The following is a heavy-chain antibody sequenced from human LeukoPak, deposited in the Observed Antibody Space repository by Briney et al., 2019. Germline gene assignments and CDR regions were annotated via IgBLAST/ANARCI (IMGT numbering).Heavy chain of an antibody. D-gene: IGHD3-22*01. CDR1: GFTVSSNY. CDR2: IYSGGST. Sequence: PGGSLRLSCAASGFTVSSNYMSWVRQAPGKGLVWVSVIYSGGSTYYADSVKGRFTISRHNSKNTLYLQMNSLRAEDTAVYYCILETYYYDSSGYYPIPDAFDIWGQGTMVTVSS. CDR3: ILETYYYDSSGYYPIPDAFDI. J-gene: IGHJ3*02. V-gene: IGHV3-53*04.